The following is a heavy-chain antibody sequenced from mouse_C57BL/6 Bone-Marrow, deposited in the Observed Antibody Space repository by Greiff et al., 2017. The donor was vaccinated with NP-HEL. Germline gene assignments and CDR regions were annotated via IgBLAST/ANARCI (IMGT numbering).Heavy chain of an antibody. CDR1: GYTFTSYW. D-gene: IGHD2-3*01. Sequence: VQLVESGAELVMPGASVKLSCKASGYTFTSYWMHWVKQRPGQGLEWIGEIDPSDSYTNYNQKFKGKSTLTVDKSSSTAYMQLSSLTSEDSAVYYCARGDDGYSAWFAYWGQGTLVTVSA. V-gene: IGHV1-69*01. CDR2: IDPSDSYT. J-gene: IGHJ3*01. CDR3: ARGDDGYSAWFAY.